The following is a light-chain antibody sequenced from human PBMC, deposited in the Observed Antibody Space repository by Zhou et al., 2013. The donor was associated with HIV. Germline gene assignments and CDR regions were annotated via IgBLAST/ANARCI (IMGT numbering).Light chain of an antibody. CDR3: QRYDSAPLT. V-gene: IGKV1-12*01. CDR1: QGISSW. J-gene: IGKJ4*01. CDR2: GAS. Sequence: DIQMTQSPSSVSASVGDRVTITCRASQGISSWLAWYQQKPGRAPNLLIYGASSLLSGVPSRFSGSGSGTDFTLIISNLQPEDVGTYYCQRYDSAPLTFGGGTKVEIK.